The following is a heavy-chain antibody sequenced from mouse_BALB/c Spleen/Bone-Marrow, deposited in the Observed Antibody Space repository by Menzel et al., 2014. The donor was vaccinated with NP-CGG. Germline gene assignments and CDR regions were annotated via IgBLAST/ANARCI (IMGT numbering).Heavy chain of an antibody. Sequence: VQLQQFVADLVKPGASVKLSCKASGYTVIIYWMHWVKLRPGQGFEWIGEINPSNGDTNYNDKFKIKATLTVDKNTRTAYMQLSSLTSEDSAVYYCKIGGLDYWGQGTTLTVPS. CDR2: INPSNGDT. CDR3: KIGGLDY. J-gene: IGHJ2*01. V-gene: IGHV1S16*01. CDR1: GYTVIIYW.